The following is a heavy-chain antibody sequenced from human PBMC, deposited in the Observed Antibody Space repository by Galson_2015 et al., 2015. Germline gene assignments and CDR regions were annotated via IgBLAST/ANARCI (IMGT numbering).Heavy chain of an antibody. V-gene: IGHV4-4*02. CDR3: VRDLSIAARGILD. D-gene: IGHD6-6*01. Sequence: NYNPSLQSRVTISVDKSKNQLSLKLTYVTAADTAFYYCVRDLSIAARGILDWGQGTLVTVSS. J-gene: IGHJ4*02.